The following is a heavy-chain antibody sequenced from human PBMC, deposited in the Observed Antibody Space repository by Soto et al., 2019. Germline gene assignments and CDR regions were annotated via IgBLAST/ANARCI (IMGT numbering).Heavy chain of an antibody. CDR2: ISNDGSST. CDR1: GFTFSSLG. J-gene: IGHJ4*02. V-gene: IGHV3-30*18. CDR3: VKEIGDSNDYPLDY. D-gene: IGHD3-16*01. Sequence: QVQLVESGGGVVQPGGSLRLSCAASGFTFSSLGMTWVRQAPGKGLEWVEIISNDGSSTNYADSVKGRFTISRDNSKNTLDLQLNSLRTEDTAIYYCVKEIGDSNDYPLDYWGQGTLVTVSS.